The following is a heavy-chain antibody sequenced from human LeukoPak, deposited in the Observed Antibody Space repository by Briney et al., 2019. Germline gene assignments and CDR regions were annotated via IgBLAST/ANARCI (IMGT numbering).Heavy chain of an antibody. Sequence: GGSLRLSCAASGFTFLDFGMHWVRQAAGKGLEWVAFIWPDGNKKIYADSVKGRFTNSRDNSKNTLYLQINSLRAEDTAMYYCARVFSFGGPDYWGQGTPVTVSS. CDR2: IWPDGNKK. CDR3: ARVFSFGGPDY. CDR1: GFTFLDFG. V-gene: IGHV3-33*01. D-gene: IGHD4-23*01. J-gene: IGHJ4*02.